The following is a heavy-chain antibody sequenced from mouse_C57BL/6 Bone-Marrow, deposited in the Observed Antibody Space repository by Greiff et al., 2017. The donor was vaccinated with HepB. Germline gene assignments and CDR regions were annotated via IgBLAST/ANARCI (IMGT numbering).Heavy chain of an antibody. V-gene: IGHV5-6*01. CDR3: ARHGRGYYASSSGY. D-gene: IGHD1-1*01. J-gene: IGHJ2*01. CDR2: ISSGGSYT. Sequence: EVQVVESGGDLVKPGGSLKLSCAASGFTFSSYGMSWVRQTPDKRLEWVATISSGGSYTYYPDSVKGRFTISRDNAKNTLYLQMSSLKSEDTAMYYCARHGRGYYASSSGYWGQGTTLTVSS. CDR1: GFTFSSYG.